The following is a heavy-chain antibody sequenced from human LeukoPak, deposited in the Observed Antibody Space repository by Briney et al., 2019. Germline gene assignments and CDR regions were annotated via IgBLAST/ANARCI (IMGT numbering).Heavy chain of an antibody. J-gene: IGHJ6*02. Sequence: ASGKVSCKASGYTFTSYDMHWGRQAPGQGLEWMGIINPSGGSTSYAQRVQGRVTMTRDTSTSTVYMELSGLRSEDTAVYYCARGKAVTPFSKEYYYYYGMDVWGQGTTVTVSS. CDR1: GYTFTSYD. CDR3: ARGKAVTPFSKEYYYYYGMDV. V-gene: IGHV1-46*01. CDR2: INPSGGST. D-gene: IGHD4-17*01.